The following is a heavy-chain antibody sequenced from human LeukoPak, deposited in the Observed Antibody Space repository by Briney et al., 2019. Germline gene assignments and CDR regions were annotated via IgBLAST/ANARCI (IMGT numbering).Heavy chain of an antibody. CDR2: ISAYNGNT. V-gene: IGHV1-18*01. J-gene: IGHJ4*01. CDR3: ARDRGSSWYKGLDY. D-gene: IGHD6-13*01. CDR1: GYTFTSCG. Sequence: ASVKVSCKASGYTFTSCGISWVRQAPGQGLEWMGWISAYNGNTNYAQKLQGRVTMTTDTSTSTAYMELSSLRSEDTAVYYCARDRGSSWYKGLDYWGQGTLVTVSS.